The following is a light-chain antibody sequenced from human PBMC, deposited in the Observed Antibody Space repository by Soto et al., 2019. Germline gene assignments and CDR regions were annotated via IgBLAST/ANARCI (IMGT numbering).Light chain of an antibody. Sequence: DIQMTQYPSSLSASVGDRVTLTCRASQGISSSLNWFQQKPGKAPKLLIYAASSLQSGVPSRFSSSGSATDFTLTISSLQPEDFATYYCQQTYSAPRTFGQGTKLEIK. CDR3: QQTYSAPRT. CDR1: QGISSS. V-gene: IGKV1-39*01. J-gene: IGKJ2*01. CDR2: AAS.